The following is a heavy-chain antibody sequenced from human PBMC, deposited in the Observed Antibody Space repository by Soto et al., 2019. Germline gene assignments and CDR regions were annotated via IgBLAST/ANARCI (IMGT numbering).Heavy chain of an antibody. CDR1: GGSISSSNW. J-gene: IGHJ6*02. CDR2: IYHSGST. D-gene: IGHD1-26*01. CDR3: ARVSGSYYYGMDG. Sequence: PSETLSLTCAVSGGSISSSNWWSWVRQPPGKGLEWIGEIYHSGSTNYNPSLKSRVTISVDKSKNQFSLKLSSVTAADTAVYYCARVSGSYYYGMDGCGQGTTVTVSS. V-gene: IGHV4-4*02.